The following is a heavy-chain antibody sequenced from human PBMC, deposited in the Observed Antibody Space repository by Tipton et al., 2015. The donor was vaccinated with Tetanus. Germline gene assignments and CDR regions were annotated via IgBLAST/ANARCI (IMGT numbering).Heavy chain of an antibody. CDR2: ISGTGSTI. D-gene: IGHD3-3*01. V-gene: IGHV3-48*02. CDR1: GFTFSSYN. J-gene: IGHJ5*01. Sequence: SLRLSCAASGFTFSSYNMNWVRQAPGKGLEWLSYISGTGSTIDYADSVKGRFTISRDNAKNSLYLQMNGLRDDDTAVYFCARDCRAIFGVAHPFDSWGQGTLVTVSS. CDR3: ARDCRAIFGVAHPFDS.